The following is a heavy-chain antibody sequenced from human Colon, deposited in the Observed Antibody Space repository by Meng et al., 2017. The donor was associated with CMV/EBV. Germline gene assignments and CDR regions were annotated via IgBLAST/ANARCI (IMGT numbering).Heavy chain of an antibody. J-gene: IGHJ4*02. CDR3: ARDGAPVIGWQIYYFDY. Sequence: GGSLRLSCAASGFTFDDYGMSWVRQAPGKGLEWVSYISSSSSTIYYADSVKGRFTISRDNAKNSLYLQMNSLRAEDTAVYYCARDGAPVIGWQIYYFDYWGQGTLVTVSS. D-gene: IGHD2-21*01. CDR1: GFTFDDYG. V-gene: IGHV3-48*04. CDR2: ISSSSSTI.